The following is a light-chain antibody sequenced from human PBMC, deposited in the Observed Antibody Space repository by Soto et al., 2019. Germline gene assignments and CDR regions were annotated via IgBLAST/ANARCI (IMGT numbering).Light chain of an antibody. CDR1: SSDIGGYNY. CDR3: CSYAGSSSYV. CDR2: TVT. V-gene: IGLV2-11*01. J-gene: IGLJ1*01. Sequence: QSALTQPASVSGSPGQSITISCTGTSSDIGGYNYVSWYQHHPGKAPKLMIYTVTKRPSGVPDRFSGSKSDNTASLTISGLQADDEADYYCCSYAGSSSYVFGTGTKVTVL.